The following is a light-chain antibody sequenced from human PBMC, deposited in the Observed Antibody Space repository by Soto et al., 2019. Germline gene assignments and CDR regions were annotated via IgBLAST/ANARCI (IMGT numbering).Light chain of an antibody. Sequence: QSALTQPASVSGSPGQSITISCTGTISDVGGYNHVSWYQQHPGKAPKLMIYDVSNRPSGVSNRFSGYKSGNTASLTISGLQAEDEADYYCSSFTVSSTYVLATGTKLTVL. V-gene: IGLV2-14*03. CDR1: ISDVGGYNH. CDR3: SSFTVSSTYV. CDR2: DVS. J-gene: IGLJ1*01.